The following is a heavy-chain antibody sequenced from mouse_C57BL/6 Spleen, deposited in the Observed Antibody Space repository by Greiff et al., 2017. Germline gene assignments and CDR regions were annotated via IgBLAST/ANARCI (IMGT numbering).Heavy chain of an antibody. V-gene: IGHV1-49*01. Sequence: LQQSGAELVRPGSSVKLSCKDSYFAFMASAMHWVKQRPGHGLEWIGSFTMYSDATEYSENFKGKATLTANTYLSTAYMELSCLTSEDSAVYYFASSTMVTTYAMDYWGQGTSVTVSA. J-gene: IGHJ4*01. CDR3: ASSTMVTTYAMDY. CDR2: FTMYSDAT. CDR1: YFAFMASA. D-gene: IGHD2-2*01.